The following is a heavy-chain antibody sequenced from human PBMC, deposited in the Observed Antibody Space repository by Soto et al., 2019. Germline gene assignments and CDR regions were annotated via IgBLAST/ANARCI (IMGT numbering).Heavy chain of an antibody. V-gene: IGHV3-23*01. CDR2: ISGSGGST. CDR1: GFTFSSYA. CDR3: AKVRGNLYYDFWSGYFPSPPANWFDP. D-gene: IGHD3-3*01. Sequence: LRLSCAASGFTFSSYAMSWARQAPGKGLEWVSAISGSGGSTYYADSVKGRFTISRDNSKNTLYLQMNSLRAEDTAVYYCAKVRGNLYYDFWSGYFPSPPANWFDPWGQGTLVTVSS. J-gene: IGHJ5*02.